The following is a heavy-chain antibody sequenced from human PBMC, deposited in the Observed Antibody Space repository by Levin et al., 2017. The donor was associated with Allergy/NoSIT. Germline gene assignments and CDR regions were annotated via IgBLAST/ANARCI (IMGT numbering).Heavy chain of an antibody. CDR3: ARVLSRRTEYYYDSSGYFDY. CDR1: GGSISSGGYY. V-gene: IGHV4-31*03. CDR2: IYYSGST. J-gene: IGHJ4*02. Sequence: SETLSLTCTVSGGSISSGGYYWSWIRQHPGKGLEWIGYIYYSGSTYYNPSLKSRVTISVDTSKNQFSLKLSSVTAADTAVYYCARVLSRRTEYYYDSSGYFDYWGQGTLVTVSS. D-gene: IGHD3-22*01.